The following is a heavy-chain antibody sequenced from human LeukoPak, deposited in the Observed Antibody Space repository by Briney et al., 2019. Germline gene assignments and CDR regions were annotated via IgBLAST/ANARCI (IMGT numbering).Heavy chain of an antibody. J-gene: IGHJ4*02. CDR2: IYPGDSDT. CDR3: ARVMTTLTGFDS. CDR1: GYTFTTYW. Sequence: ESLKISCKGSGYTFTTYWIGWVRQMPGKGLEWMGIIYPGDSDTRYSPSFQGQVTISADKSINTAYLQWSSLKASDTAMYYCARVMTTLTGFDSWGQGTLVTVSS. D-gene: IGHD3-9*01. V-gene: IGHV5-51*01.